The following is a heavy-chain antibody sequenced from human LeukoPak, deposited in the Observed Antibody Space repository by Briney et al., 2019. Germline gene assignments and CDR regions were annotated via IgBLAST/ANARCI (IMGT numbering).Heavy chain of an antibody. CDR3: AKGFTGHADNDAFDI. V-gene: IGHV3-23*01. CDR2: ITGSGGST. Sequence: GGSLRLSCAASGFTFSSYDMSWVRQAPGSGLEWVSGITGSGGSTYYADSVKGRFTISRDNSKNTLYLQMNSLRAEDTAIYYCAKGFTGHADNDAFDIWGQGTMVIVSS. J-gene: IGHJ3*02. CDR1: GFTFSSYD. D-gene: IGHD2-8*02.